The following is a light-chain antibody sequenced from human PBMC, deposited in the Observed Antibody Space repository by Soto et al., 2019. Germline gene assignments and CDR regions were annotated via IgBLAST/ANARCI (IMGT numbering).Light chain of an antibody. Sequence: QSVLTQPASVSGSPGQSITISCTGSSSAVGSYTLVSWYQQHPGKVPKLMIYEVSKRPSGVSVRFSGSRSGNTASLTISGLQAEDEADYFCWSYAGSFTYVFGTGTKLTVL. CDR1: SSAVGSYTL. V-gene: IGLV2-23*02. J-gene: IGLJ1*01. CDR3: WSYAGSFTYV. CDR2: EVS.